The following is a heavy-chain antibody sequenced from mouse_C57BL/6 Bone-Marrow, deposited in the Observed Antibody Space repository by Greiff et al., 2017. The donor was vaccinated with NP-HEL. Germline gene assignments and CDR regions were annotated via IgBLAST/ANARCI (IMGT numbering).Heavy chain of an antibody. D-gene: IGHD2-4*01. CDR1: GIDFSRYW. CDR2: INPDSSTI. Sequence: EVKLQESGGGLVQPGGSLKLSCAASGIDFSRYWMSWVRRAPGKGLEWIGEINPDSSTINYAPSLKDKFIISRDNAKNTLYLQMSKVRSEDTALYYCARLAIYYDHPWFAYWGQGTLVTVSA. V-gene: IGHV4-1*01. J-gene: IGHJ3*01. CDR3: ARLAIYYDHPWFAY.